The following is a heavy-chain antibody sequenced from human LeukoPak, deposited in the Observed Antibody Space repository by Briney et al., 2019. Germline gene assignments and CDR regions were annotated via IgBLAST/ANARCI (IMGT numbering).Heavy chain of an antibody. D-gene: IGHD5-12*01. J-gene: IGHJ4*02. CDR1: GFTFSSYS. CDR2: ISSSSSTI. V-gene: IGHV3-48*04. Sequence: GGSLRLSCAASGFTFSSYSMNWVRQAPGKGLAWVSYISSSSSTIYYADSVKGRFTISRDNAKNSLYLQMNSLRAEDTAVYYCASWLRSRDYWGQGTLVTVSS. CDR3: ASWLRSRDY.